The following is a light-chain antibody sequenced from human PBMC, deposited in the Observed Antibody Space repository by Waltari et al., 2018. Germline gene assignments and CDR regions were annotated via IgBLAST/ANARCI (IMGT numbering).Light chain of an antibody. Sequence: QPVLTQPPSSSASPGESARLTCTLPSDINVGDFIIYWYQQKPGSPPRFLLYYNSDAAKAQGSGVPSRFSGSKDASANAGILLISGLQSEDEADYYCMFWPSNVWVFGGGTKLTVL. V-gene: IGLV5-37*01. CDR2: YNSDAAK. J-gene: IGLJ3*02. CDR3: MFWPSNVWV. CDR1: SDINVGDFI.